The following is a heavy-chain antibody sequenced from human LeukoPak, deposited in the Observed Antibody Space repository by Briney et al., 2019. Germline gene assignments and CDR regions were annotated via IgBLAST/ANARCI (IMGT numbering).Heavy chain of an antibody. D-gene: IGHD3-10*01. CDR3: ARGEPLYGSGSYPNYYYMDV. Sequence: SETLSLTCTVSGGSISSGYYWGWIRQPPGKGLEWIGSIYHSGSTYYNPSLKSRVTISVDTSKNQFSLKLSSVTAADTAVYYCARGEPLYGSGSYPNYYYMDVWGKGTTVTVSS. CDR1: GGSISSGYY. V-gene: IGHV4-38-2*02. J-gene: IGHJ6*03. CDR2: IYHSGST.